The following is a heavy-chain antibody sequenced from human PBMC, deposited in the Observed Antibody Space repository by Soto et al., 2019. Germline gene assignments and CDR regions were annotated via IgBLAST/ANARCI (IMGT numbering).Heavy chain of an antibody. J-gene: IGHJ3*02. CDR3: ARNLIVVVPAAMDAFDI. CDR1: GYSFTSYW. V-gene: IGHV5-51*01. D-gene: IGHD2-2*01. Sequence: GDSLKISCKGSGYSFTSYWIGWVRQMPGKGLEWMGIIYPGDSDTRYSPSFQGQVTISADKSISTAYLQWSSLKASDTAMYYCARNLIVVVPAAMDAFDIWGQGTMVTVSS. CDR2: IYPGDSDT.